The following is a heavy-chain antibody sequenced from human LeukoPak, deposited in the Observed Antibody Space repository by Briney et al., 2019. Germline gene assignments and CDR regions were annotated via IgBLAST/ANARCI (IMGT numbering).Heavy chain of an antibody. CDR1: GYTFTVYY. CDR3: ARVGPGGTTSFGY. CDR2: INPNSGGR. Sequence: GASVTVSYRASGYTFTVYYMHWVRQAPGQGREGMGGINPNSGGRNYTQKFQGRGTMNRDRDSNTAYMELSRLRSDDTAVYYCARVGPGGTTSFGYWGQGTLVTVSS. J-gene: IGHJ4*02. V-gene: IGHV1-2*02. D-gene: IGHD1-7*01.